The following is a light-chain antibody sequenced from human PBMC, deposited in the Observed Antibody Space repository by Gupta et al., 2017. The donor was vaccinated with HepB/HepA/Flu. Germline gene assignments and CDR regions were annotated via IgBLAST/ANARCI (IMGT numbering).Light chain of an antibody. CDR1: RSNIGSST. J-gene: IGLJ1*01. V-gene: IGLV1-44*01. CDR2: NND. CDR3: ATWDDSLNGQV. Sequence: QSVLAQPPSALGSPGQRVTISCSGSRSNIGSSTVSWYQQLPGTAPRLLIYNNDQRPSGVPDRFSGSKSGTSASLAISGLQSEDEADYYCATWDDSLNGQVFGAGTKVTVL.